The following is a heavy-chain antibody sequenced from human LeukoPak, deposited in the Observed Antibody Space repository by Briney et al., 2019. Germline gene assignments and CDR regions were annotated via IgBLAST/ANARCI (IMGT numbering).Heavy chain of an antibody. CDR1: GYTFTGYY. CDR3: ARGIAAAGNGVDWFDP. D-gene: IGHD6-13*01. Sequence: ASVKVSCKASGYTFTGYYMHWVRQAPGQGLEWMGWINPNSGGTNYAQKFQGWVTMTRDTSISTAYMELSRLRSDDTAVYYCARGIAAAGNGVDWFDPWGQRTLVTVSS. CDR2: INPNSGGT. V-gene: IGHV1-2*04. J-gene: IGHJ5*02.